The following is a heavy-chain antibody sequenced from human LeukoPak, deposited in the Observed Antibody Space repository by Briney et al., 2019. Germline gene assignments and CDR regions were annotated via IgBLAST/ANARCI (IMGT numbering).Heavy chain of an antibody. CDR1: GGSISSSYYY. V-gene: IGHV4-39*07. CDR3: AREAVHCSGGSCSEGWFDP. CDR2: IYYSGST. Sequence: PSETLSLTCTASGGSISSSYYYWGWIRQPPGKGLEWIGSIYYSGSTYYNPSLKSRVTISVDTSKNQFSLKLSSVTAADTAVYYCAREAVHCSGGSCSEGWFDPWGQGTLVTVSS. D-gene: IGHD2-15*01. J-gene: IGHJ5*02.